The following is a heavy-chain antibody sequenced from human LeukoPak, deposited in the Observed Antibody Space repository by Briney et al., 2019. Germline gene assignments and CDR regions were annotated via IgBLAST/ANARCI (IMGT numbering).Heavy chain of an antibody. CDR2: IKQDGSEK. V-gene: IGHV3-7*01. J-gene: IGHJ4*02. CDR1: GFTFSSYS. D-gene: IGHD6-6*01. CDR3: ARAEVYSSSYYFDY. Sequence: GGSLRLSCAASGFTFSSYSMNWVRQAPGKGLEWVANIKQDGSEKYYVDSVKGRFTISRDNAKNSLYLQMNSLRAEDTAVYYCARAEVYSSSYYFDYWGQGTLVTVSS.